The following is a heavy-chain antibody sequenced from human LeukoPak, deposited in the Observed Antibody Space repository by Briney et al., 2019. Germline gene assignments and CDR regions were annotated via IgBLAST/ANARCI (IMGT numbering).Heavy chain of an antibody. CDR3: AKDGYSSIPGFHFEY. D-gene: IGHD6-13*01. CDR1: GFTFTTYW. Sequence: PGGSLRLSCATSGFTFTTYWMNWVRQAPGKGLEWVSTLSPSGAATYYADSVKGRFTISRDNSQNTLYLQMNSLRAEDTAIYYCAKDGYSSIPGFHFEYWGQGTPVTVSS. V-gene: IGHV3-23*01. CDR2: LSPSGAAT. J-gene: IGHJ4*02.